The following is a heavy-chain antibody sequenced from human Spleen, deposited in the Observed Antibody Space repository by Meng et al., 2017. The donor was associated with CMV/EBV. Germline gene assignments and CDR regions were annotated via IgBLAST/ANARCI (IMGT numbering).Heavy chain of an antibody. Sequence: GSLRLSCAVFGGSFSSNSWWTWVRQSPGKGLEWIGQISHNASPSYNPSLKSRVTISGDTSKSQFSLKLTSVTAADTAVYYCARGPLRLMGFDYWGQGTLVTVSS. J-gene: IGHJ4*02. V-gene: IGHV4-4*02. CDR2: ISHNASP. CDR3: ARGPLRLMGFDY. CDR1: GGSFSSNSW. D-gene: IGHD2-8*01.